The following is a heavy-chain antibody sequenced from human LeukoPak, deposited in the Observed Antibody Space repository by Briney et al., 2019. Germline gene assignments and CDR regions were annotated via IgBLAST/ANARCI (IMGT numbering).Heavy chain of an antibody. CDR1: GFTFKTHA. J-gene: IGHJ4*02. CDR2: ISYDGTNE. V-gene: IGHV3-33*06. CDR3: AKDLSQIRPRYYFDS. Sequence: GGSLRLPCAASGFTFKTHAMHWVRQAPGKGLEWVALISYDGTNEYYEDSVQGRFTISRDNSKNTLYLQMNSLRAEDAAVYYCAKDLSQIRPRYYFDSWGQGTLVTVSS. D-gene: IGHD4-17*01.